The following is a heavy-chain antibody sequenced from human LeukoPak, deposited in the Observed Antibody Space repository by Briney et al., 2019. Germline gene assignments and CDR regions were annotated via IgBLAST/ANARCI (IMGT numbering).Heavy chain of an antibody. CDR2: ITPIFGTA. CDR1: GGTFSSYA. J-gene: IGHJ6*03. D-gene: IGHD6-13*01. CDR3: ARALLLAARSYYYYYMDV. Sequence: ASVKVSCKASGGTFSSYAISWVRQAPGQGLEWMGGITPIFGTANYAQKFQGRVTITTDESTSTAYMELSSLRSEDTAVYYCARALLLAARSYYYYYMDVWGKGTTVTVSS. V-gene: IGHV1-69*05.